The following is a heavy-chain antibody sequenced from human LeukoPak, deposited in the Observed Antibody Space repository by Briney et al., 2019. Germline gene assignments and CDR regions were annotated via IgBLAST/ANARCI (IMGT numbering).Heavy chain of an antibody. CDR1: GFSFDDYV. D-gene: IGHD6-19*01. V-gene: IGHV3-9*01. J-gene: IGHJ4*02. CDR3: ARSIAVAGTLSDY. CDR2: ISWNSGSI. Sequence: GGSLRLSCAASGFSFDDYVMHWVRQAPGKGLEWVSGISWNSGSIGYADSVKGRFTISRDNTKNSLYLQMNSLRAEDTAVYYCARSIAVAGTLSDYWGQGTLVTVSS.